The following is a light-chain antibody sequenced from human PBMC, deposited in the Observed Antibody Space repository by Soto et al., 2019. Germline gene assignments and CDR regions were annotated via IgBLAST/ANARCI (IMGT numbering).Light chain of an antibody. CDR2: DAS. CDR3: QQYNSYPIV. CDR1: QSISSW. V-gene: IGKV1-5*01. Sequence: EIQIIQAPSTLSASVGDRVTITCGASQSISSWLAWYQPKPGKAPNLLIYDASTLESGVPSRFFGSGSGTEFTLSISSLQPDDFATYYCQQYNSYPIVFGQGTQLEIK. J-gene: IGKJ5*01.